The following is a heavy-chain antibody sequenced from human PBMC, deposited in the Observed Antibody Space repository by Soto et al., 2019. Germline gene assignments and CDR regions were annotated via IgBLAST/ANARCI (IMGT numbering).Heavy chain of an antibody. CDR3: ARLWITAMLSDPFHY. V-gene: IGHV1-46*01. Sequence: ASVKVSCKASGYTFTSYYLHWVRQAPGQGLEWMGIINPSGGSTTYAQKFKGRVSVTRDTSTSTVYMELSSLRSEDTAVYFCARLWITAMLSDPFHYWGPGTLVPVYS. CDR2: INPSGGST. CDR1: GYTFTSYY. D-gene: IGHD5-18*01. J-gene: IGHJ4*02.